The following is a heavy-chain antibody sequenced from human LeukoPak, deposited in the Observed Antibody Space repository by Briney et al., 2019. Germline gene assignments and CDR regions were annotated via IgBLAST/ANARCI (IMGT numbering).Heavy chain of an antibody. CDR3: TRVDGSGSYYKAHYHYYYMDV. CDR2: VRSKAYGGTT. J-gene: IGHJ6*03. CDR1: GFTFGDYA. D-gene: IGHD3-10*01. Sequence: GGSLRLSCTASGFTFGDYAMSWVRQAPGKGLEWVGFVRSKAYGGTTEYAASVKGRFTISRDDSKSIAYLQMNSLKTEDTAVYYCTRVDGSGSYYKAHYHYYYMDVWGKGPTVTISS. V-gene: IGHV3-49*04.